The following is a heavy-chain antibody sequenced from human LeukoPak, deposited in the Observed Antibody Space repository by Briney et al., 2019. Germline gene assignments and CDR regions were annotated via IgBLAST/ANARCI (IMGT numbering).Heavy chain of an antibody. CDR1: GGSISSYY. Sequence: SETLSLTCTVSGGSISSYYWSWIRQPPGKGLEWIGYIYYSGSTNYDPSLKSRVTISVDTSKNQFSLKLSSVTAADTAVYYCARVGSSMMGLHADWFDPWGQGTLVTVSS. CDR2: IYYSGST. V-gene: IGHV4-59*01. CDR3: ARVGSSMMGLHADWFDP. J-gene: IGHJ5*02. D-gene: IGHD6-6*01.